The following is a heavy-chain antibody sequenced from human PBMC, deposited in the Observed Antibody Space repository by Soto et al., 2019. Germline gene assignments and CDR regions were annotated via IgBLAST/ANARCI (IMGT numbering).Heavy chain of an antibody. CDR1: GFTFSSYA. J-gene: IGHJ4*02. V-gene: IGHV3-23*01. Sequence: GGSLRLSCAAPGFTFSSYAMSWVRQAPGKGLEWVSAISGSGGSTYYADSVKGRFTISRDNSKNTLYLQMNSLRAEDTAVYYCARAGITIFGVVTLRPFDYWGRGTLVTVSS. CDR2: ISGSGGST. D-gene: IGHD3-3*01. CDR3: ARAGITIFGVVTLRPFDY.